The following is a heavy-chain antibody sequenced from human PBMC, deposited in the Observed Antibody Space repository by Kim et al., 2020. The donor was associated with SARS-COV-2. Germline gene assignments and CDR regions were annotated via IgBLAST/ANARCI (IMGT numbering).Heavy chain of an antibody. V-gene: IGHV3-33*08. CDR3: AREYYDKRKGGPIGFDY. J-gene: IGHJ4*02. CDR2: IWYDGSNK. D-gene: IGHD3-9*01. Sequence: GGFLRLSCAASGFTFSSYGMHWVRQAPGKGLEWVAVIWYDGSNKYYADSVKGRFTISRDNSKNTLYLQMNSLRAEDTAVYYCAREYYDKRKGGPIGFDYWGQGTLVTVSS. CDR1: GFTFSSYG.